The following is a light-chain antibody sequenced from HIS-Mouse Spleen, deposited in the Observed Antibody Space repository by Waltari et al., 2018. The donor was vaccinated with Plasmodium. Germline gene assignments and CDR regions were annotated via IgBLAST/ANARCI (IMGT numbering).Light chain of an antibody. J-gene: IGKJ1*01. Sequence: ATLSVSPGERATLSCRASQSVSSNLAWYQQKPGQAPRLLIYGASTRATGIPARFSGSGSGTEFTLTISSLQSEDFAVYYCQQYNNWPAWTFGKGTKVEIK. CDR3: QQYNNWPAWT. V-gene: IGKV3-15*01. CDR1: QSVSSN. CDR2: GAS.